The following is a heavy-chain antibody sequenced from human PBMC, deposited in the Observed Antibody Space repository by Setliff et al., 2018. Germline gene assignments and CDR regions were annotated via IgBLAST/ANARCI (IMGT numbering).Heavy chain of an antibody. D-gene: IGHD5-18*01. CDR1: SRFW. CDR2: INPDGSEK. Sequence: SRFWMNWVRQAPGKGLEWVANINPDGSEKRYVDSVNGRLTISRDNAKNSLYLQMSSLTAEDTAVYYCAKFVGYTYGYDYWGRGTLVTVSS. J-gene: IGHJ4*02. CDR3: AKFVGYTYGYDY. V-gene: IGHV3-7*01.